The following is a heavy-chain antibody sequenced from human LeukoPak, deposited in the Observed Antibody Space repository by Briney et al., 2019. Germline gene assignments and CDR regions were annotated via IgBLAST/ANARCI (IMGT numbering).Heavy chain of an antibody. CDR3: ARGMVWYSSGWYNDY. Sequence: GGSLRLSGAASGFTFSSYSMNWVRQAPGKGLEWVSSISSSSSYIYYADSVKGRFTISRDNAKNSLYLQMNSLRAEDTAVYYCARGMVWYSSGWYNDYWGQGTLVTVSS. V-gene: IGHV3-21*01. CDR2: ISSSSSYI. CDR1: GFTFSSYS. J-gene: IGHJ4*02. D-gene: IGHD6-19*01.